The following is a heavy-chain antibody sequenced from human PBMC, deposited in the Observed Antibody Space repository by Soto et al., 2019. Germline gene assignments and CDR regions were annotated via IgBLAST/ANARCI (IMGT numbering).Heavy chain of an antibody. V-gene: IGHV1-69*01. Sequence: QVQLVQSGAEVKKPGSSVKVSCKASGGTFSTSAITWVRQAPGQGLEWLGGIIPIFGTTDYARKFQGRVTSNAAESTSTVFIELSSLTSEDTAVYYCARGVGAYYFDYWGQGTLVTVSS. CDR1: GGTFSTSA. CDR3: ARGVGAYYFDY. J-gene: IGHJ4*02. D-gene: IGHD1-26*01. CDR2: IIPIFGTT.